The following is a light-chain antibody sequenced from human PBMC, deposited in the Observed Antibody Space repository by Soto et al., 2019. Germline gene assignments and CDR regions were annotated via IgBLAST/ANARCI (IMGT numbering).Light chain of an antibody. CDR2: GAS. J-gene: IGKJ5*01. CDR1: QGVSSY. Sequence: EIVLTQSPATLYLSPGERATLSCSASQGVSSYLCLDQHKPGQSPRLLIYGASNIANGITARFRGGGSGTDLPLTIRSLQAEDFARYYCQQRSNWPITVGPGTRLEIK. V-gene: IGKV3-11*01. CDR3: QQRSNWPIT.